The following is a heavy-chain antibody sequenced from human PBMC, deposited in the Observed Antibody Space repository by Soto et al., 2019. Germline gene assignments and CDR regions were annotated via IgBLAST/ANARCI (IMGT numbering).Heavy chain of an antibody. Sequence: GESLKISCKGSGYTFTNYWIVWVRQIPGKGLEWMGIIYPGDSDTRYSPSFQGQVTISADRSISTAYLQWSSLKASDTGMYYCARYPTLTDYFFHGMDVWGPGPTVTVFS. CDR3: ARYPTLTDYFFHGMDV. D-gene: IGHD4-17*01. J-gene: IGHJ6*02. V-gene: IGHV5-51*01. CDR1: GYTFTNYW. CDR2: IYPGDSDT.